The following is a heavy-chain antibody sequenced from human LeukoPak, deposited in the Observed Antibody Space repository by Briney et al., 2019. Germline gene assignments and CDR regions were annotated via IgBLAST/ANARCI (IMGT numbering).Heavy chain of an antibody. CDR2: IYFSGST. V-gene: IGHV4-39*01. D-gene: IGHD5-18*01. CDR1: GGSISSSSYY. Sequence: SETLSLTCTVSGGSISSSSYYWGWVRQPPGKGLEWIGSIYFSGSTYYNPSLKSRVTISVDTSKNQFSLKLSSVTAADTAVYYCARRIGGYQYWGQGTLVTVPS. J-gene: IGHJ4*02. CDR3: ARRIGGYQY.